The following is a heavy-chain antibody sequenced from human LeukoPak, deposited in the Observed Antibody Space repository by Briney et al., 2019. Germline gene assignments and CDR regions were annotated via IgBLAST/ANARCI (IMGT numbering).Heavy chain of an antibody. CDR2: VYYSGST. J-gene: IGHJ4*02. CDR1: GGSVSGYY. Sequence: SETLSLTCVVSGGSVSGYYWGWIRQPPGRGLEWIGYVYYSGSTNYNPSFESRITISVDTSRNQFSLQLSSVTAADTAVYYCARIHRYCSGGACYVLDNWGQGTLVAVSS. V-gene: IGHV4-59*02. D-gene: IGHD2-15*01. CDR3: ARIHRYCSGGACYVLDN.